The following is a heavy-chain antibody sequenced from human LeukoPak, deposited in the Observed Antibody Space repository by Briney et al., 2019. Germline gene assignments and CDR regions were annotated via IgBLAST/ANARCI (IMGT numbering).Heavy chain of an antibody. CDR2: ISSSSSYI. CDR1: GFTFSSYS. J-gene: IGHJ5*02. CDR3: ARDLPSSSGMT. D-gene: IGHD6-6*01. Sequence: GGSLRLSCAASGFTFSSYSMNWVRQAQGKGLEWVSSISSSSSYIYYADSVKGRFTISRDNAKNSLYLQMNSLRAEDTAVYYCARDLPSSSGMTWGQGTLVTVSS. V-gene: IGHV3-21*01.